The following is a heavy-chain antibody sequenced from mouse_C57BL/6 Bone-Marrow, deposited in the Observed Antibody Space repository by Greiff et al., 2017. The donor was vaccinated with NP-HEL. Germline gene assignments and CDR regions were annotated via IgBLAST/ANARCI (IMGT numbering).Heavy chain of an antibody. CDR2: IYPGDGDT. D-gene: IGHD2-5*01. J-gene: IGHJ4*01. CDR3: ARSYYSNDAYAMDY. CDR1: GYAFSSSW. V-gene: IGHV1-82*01. Sequence: VQLKESGPELVKPGASVKISCKASGYAFSSSWMNWVKQRPGQGLEWIGRIYPGDGDTNYNGKFKGKATLTVDKSSSTAYMQLSSLTSEDSAVYFCARSYYSNDAYAMDYWGQGTSVTVSS.